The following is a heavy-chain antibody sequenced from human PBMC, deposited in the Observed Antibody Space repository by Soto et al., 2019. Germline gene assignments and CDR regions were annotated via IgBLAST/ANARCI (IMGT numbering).Heavy chain of an antibody. Sequence: EVQLVESGGGLVQPGGSLRLSCAASGFTFSSYWMSWVRQAPGKGLEWVSYISTRSNSIYYADSVKGRFTISRDNAKNSLFLQMNGLRDEDTAVYFCARVKYSGSYSPFDYWGQGTLVTVSS. V-gene: IGHV3-48*02. D-gene: IGHD1-26*01. CDR1: GFTFSSYW. J-gene: IGHJ4*02. CDR3: ARVKYSGSYSPFDY. CDR2: ISTRSNSI.